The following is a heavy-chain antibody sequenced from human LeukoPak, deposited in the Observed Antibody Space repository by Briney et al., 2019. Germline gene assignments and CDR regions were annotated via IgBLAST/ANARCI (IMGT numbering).Heavy chain of an antibody. J-gene: IGHJ4*02. CDR3: ARGRLGYSYGTAYYFDY. CDR1: GFTFSSYS. D-gene: IGHD5-18*01. CDR2: ISSSSSYI. V-gene: IGHV3-21*01. Sequence: GGSLRLSCAASGFTFSSYSMNWVRQAPGKGLEWVSSISSSSSYIYYADSVKGRFTISRDNAKNSLYLQMNSLRAEDTAVYYCARGRLGYSYGTAYYFDYWGQGTLVTVSS.